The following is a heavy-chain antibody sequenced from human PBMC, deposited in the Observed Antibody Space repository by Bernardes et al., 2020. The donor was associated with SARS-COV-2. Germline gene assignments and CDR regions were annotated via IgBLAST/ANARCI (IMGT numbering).Heavy chain of an antibody. D-gene: IGHD4-17*01. CDR2: IQSGGYT. CDR1: GFTVSSKY. CDR3: ARGLRWSFNY. J-gene: IGHJ4*02. Sequence: GGSLKLSCAVSGFTVSSKYMNWVRQAPGKGLEWVSVIQSGGYTNYADAVKGRFTVSRDTSENTVSLQMNSMRAEDTAVYYCARGLRWSFNYWGQGTWVCVSS. V-gene: IGHV3-53*01.